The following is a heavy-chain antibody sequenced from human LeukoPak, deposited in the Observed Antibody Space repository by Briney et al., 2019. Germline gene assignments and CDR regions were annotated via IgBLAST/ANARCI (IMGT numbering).Heavy chain of an antibody. CDR2: IYYSGST. J-gene: IGHJ4*02. CDR3: ARGGRLRLALPDY. D-gene: IGHD3-16*01. Sequence: SETLSLTCTVSGGSISSYYWSWIRQPPGKGLEWIGYIYYSGSTNYNPSLKSRVTISVDTSKNQFSLKLSSVTAADTAVYYCARGGRLRLALPDYWGQGTLVTVSS. V-gene: IGHV4-59*12. CDR1: GGSISSYY.